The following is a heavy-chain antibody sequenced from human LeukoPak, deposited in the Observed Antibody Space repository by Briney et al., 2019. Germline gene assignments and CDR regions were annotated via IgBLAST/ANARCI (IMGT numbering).Heavy chain of an antibody. CDR1: GYTFTSYD. J-gene: IGHJ5*02. CDR2: MNPNSGNT. D-gene: IGHD3-3*01. CDR3: ARGLGADEYYDFWSGRSSAWFDP. V-gene: IGHV1-8*03. Sequence: GESLKISCKGSGYTFTSYDINWVRQATGQGLEWMGWMNPNSGNTGYAQKFQGRVTITRNTSISTVYMELSSLRSEDTAVYYCARGLGADEYYDFWSGRSSAWFDPWGQGTLVTVSS.